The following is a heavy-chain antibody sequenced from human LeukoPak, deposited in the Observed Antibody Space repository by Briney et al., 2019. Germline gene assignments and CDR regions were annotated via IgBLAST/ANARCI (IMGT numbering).Heavy chain of an antibody. CDR2: IRSKAYGGTT. Sequence: PGGSLRLSCAASGFTFGDYAMSWFRQAPGKGLEWVGFIRSKAYGGTTEYAASVKGRFTISRDDSKSIAYLQMNSLKTEDTAVYYCTRDRDIVVVPAAGAPDAFDIWGQGTMVTVSS. CDR3: TRDRDIVVVPAAGAPDAFDI. D-gene: IGHD2-2*01. V-gene: IGHV3-49*03. J-gene: IGHJ3*02. CDR1: GFTFGDYA.